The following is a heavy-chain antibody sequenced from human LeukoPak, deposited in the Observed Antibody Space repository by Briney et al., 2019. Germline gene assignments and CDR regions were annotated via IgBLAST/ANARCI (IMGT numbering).Heavy chain of an antibody. CDR2: IKQDGSGK. Sequence: GGSLRLSCAASGFTFSSYWMSWVRQAPGKGLEWVANIKQDGSGKYYVDSVKGRFTIPRDNAKNSLYLHMNSLRAEDTAVYYCARDLTPSSSWTPGWFDPWGQGTLVTVSS. J-gene: IGHJ5*02. D-gene: IGHD6-13*01. CDR1: GFTFSSYW. CDR3: ARDLTPSSSWTPGWFDP. V-gene: IGHV3-7*01.